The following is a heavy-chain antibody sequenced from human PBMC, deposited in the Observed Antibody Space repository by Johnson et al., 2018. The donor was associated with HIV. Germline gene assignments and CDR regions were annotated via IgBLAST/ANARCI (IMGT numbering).Heavy chain of an antibody. V-gene: IGHV3-30-3*01. D-gene: IGHD1-14*01. CDR3: AKDPAAYRNHGAAFDI. J-gene: IGHJ3*02. CDR1: GFTFSSYA. CDR2: ISYDGSNK. Sequence: QVQLVESGGGVVQPGRSLRLSCAASGFTFSSYAMHWVRQAPGKGLEWVAVISYDGSNKYYADSVKGRFTISRDNSKNTLWLQMNSLRAEDTAVYYCAKDPAAYRNHGAAFDIWGQGTMVTVSS.